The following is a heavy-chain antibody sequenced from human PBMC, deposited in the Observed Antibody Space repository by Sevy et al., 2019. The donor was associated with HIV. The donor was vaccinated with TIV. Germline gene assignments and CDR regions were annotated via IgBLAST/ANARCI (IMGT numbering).Heavy chain of an antibody. Sequence: GGSLRLTCAASGFTFSSYAMSWVRRAPGKGLEWVSALSGSGGSTDYADSVKGRFTISRDNSKNTLYLQRNSLRAEDTAVYYCAKPDTAQAPFPSYYYYYGMDVWGQGTTVTVSS. D-gene: IGHD5-18*01. V-gene: IGHV3-23*01. CDR2: LSGSGGST. CDR3: AKPDTAQAPFPSYYYYYGMDV. CDR1: GFTFSSYA. J-gene: IGHJ6*02.